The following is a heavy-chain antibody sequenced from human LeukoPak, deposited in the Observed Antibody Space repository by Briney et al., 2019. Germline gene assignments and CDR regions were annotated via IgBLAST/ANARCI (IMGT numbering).Heavy chain of an antibody. D-gene: IGHD3-22*01. Sequence: SETLSLTCTVSGGSISSSSYYWGWIRQPPGKGLEWIGSIYYSGSTYYNPSLKSRVTISVDTSKNQFSLKLSSVTAADTAVYYCARQAYCDSSGSSHYYYYMDVWGKGTTVTVSS. CDR3: ARQAYCDSSGSSHYYYYMDV. V-gene: IGHV4-39*07. CDR1: GGSISSSSYY. J-gene: IGHJ6*03. CDR2: IYYSGST.